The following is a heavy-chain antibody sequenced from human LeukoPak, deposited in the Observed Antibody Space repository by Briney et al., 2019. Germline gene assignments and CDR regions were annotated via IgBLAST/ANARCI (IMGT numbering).Heavy chain of an antibody. CDR2: INHGGST. D-gene: IGHD2-21*01. Sequence: SETLSLTCAVYGGSFSGYYWSWIRQSPGKGLEWIGEINHGGSTKYNPSLKSRLSISVDTSKNQFSLKLSSVTAADTAVYYCARDGGYCDGNSCYSDNWGQGTLVTVSS. CDR1: GGSFSGYY. V-gene: IGHV4-34*01. CDR3: ARDGGYCDGNSCYSDN. J-gene: IGHJ4*02.